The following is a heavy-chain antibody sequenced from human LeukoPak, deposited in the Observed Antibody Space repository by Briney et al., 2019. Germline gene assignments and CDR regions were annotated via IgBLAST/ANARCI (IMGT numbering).Heavy chain of an antibody. V-gene: IGHV1-8*01. CDR2: MNPNSVNT. D-gene: IGHD2-2*01. J-gene: IGHJ6*02. Sequence: ASVKVSCKASGYTFTSYDINWVRQATGQGLEWMGWMNPNSVNTGYAQKFQGRVTMTRNTSISTAYMELSSLRSEDTAVYDCARGQYGFYYYGRDFWGQGTTATVSS. CDR1: GYTFTSYD. CDR3: ARGQYGFYYYGRDF.